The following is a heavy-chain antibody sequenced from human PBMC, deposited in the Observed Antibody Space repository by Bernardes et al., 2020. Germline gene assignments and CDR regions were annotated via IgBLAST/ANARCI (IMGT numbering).Heavy chain of an antibody. V-gene: IGHV3-33*08. Sequence: GGSLRLSCAASGFTFSSYAMSWVRQAPGKGLEWVAVIWYDGSNKYYADSVKGRFTISRDNSKNTLYLQMNSLRAEDTAVYYCARDADPTRRYCSSTSCYAEVGWFDPWGQGTLVTVSS. D-gene: IGHD2-2*01. J-gene: IGHJ5*02. CDR3: ARDADPTRRYCSSTSCYAEVGWFDP. CDR1: GFTFSSYA. CDR2: IWYDGSNK.